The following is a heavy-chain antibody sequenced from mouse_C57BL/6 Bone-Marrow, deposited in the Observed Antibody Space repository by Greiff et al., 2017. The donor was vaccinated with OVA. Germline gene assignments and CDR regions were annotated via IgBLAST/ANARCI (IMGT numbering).Heavy chain of an antibody. CDR2: IRSKSSNYAT. J-gene: IGHJ4*01. CDR1: GFTFNTYA. CDR3: VRVKYYYGSSHYYAMDY. D-gene: IGHD1-1*01. V-gene: IGHV10-3*01. Sequence: EVQVVESGGGLVQPKGSLKLSCAASGFTFNTYAMHWVRQAPGKGLEWVARIRSKSSNYATYYADSVKDRFTISRDDSQSMLYLQMNNLKTEDTAMYYCVRVKYYYGSSHYYAMDYWGQGTSVTVSS.